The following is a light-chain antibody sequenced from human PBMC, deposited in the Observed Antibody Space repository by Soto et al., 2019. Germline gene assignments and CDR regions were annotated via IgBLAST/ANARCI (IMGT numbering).Light chain of an antibody. CDR3: QQLSDWPPVFT. CDR1: QSVSSY. Sequence: EIVLTQAPATPSLNTGERATLSCRASQSVSSYLAWYQQKPGQAPRLLIYDASNRATGIPARFSGSGSGTDFTLTISSLVPEDFAVYFCQQLSDWPPVFTFGPGTKWIS. V-gene: IGKV3-11*01. J-gene: IGKJ3*01. CDR2: DAS.